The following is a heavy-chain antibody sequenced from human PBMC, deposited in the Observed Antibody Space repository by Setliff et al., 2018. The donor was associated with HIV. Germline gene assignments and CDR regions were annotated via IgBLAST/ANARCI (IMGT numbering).Heavy chain of an antibody. Sequence: GGSLRLSCAASGFTFSNFAVHWVRQAPGKGLERVAVISYDGRNKYYANSVKGRFTISRDNSKNTLFLQMDSLITEDTAVYYCAIWEATMGFDSWGQGTLVTVSS. CDR1: GFTFSNFA. CDR2: ISYDGRNK. J-gene: IGHJ4*02. CDR3: AIWEATMGFDS. V-gene: IGHV3-30*04. D-gene: IGHD1-26*01.